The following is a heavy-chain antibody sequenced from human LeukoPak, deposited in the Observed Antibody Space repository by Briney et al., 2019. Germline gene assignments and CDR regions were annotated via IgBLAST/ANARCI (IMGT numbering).Heavy chain of an antibody. D-gene: IGHD3-10*01. CDR3: AREAQVRGVRPYYYYGMDV. V-gene: IGHV3-23*01. Sequence: PGGSLRLSCVASGIAFRNYAMTWVRQAPGKGLEWVSSITGSGTTTRYADSVKGRFTISRDNAKNSLYLQMNSLRAEDTAIYYCAREAQVRGVRPYYYYGMDVWGQGTTVTVSS. J-gene: IGHJ6*02. CDR2: ITGSGTTT. CDR1: GIAFRNYA.